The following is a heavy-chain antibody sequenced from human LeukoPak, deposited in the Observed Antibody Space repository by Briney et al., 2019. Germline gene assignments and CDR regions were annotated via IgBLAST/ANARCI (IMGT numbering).Heavy chain of an antibody. J-gene: IGHJ4*02. Sequence: GRSLRLSCAASGFTFSSYAMHWVRQAPGKGLEWVAVISYDGSNKYYADSVKGRFTIPRDNSKNTLYLQMNSLRAEDTAVYYCASEDFWSGYYTFDCWGQGTLVTVSS. CDR1: GFTFSSYA. V-gene: IGHV3-30-3*01. D-gene: IGHD3-3*01. CDR2: ISYDGSNK. CDR3: ASEDFWSGYYTFDC.